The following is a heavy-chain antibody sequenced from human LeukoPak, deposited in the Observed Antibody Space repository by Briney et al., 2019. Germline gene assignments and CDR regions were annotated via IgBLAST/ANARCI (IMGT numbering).Heavy chain of an antibody. Sequence: SVNVSCKASGYTFTSYGISWVRQAPGQGLEWMGGIIPIFGTANYAQKFQGRVTITADESTSTAYMELSSLRSEDTAVYCCARALLRYCSSTSCYWFDPWGQGTLVTVSS. CDR1: GYTFTSYG. D-gene: IGHD2-2*01. CDR2: IIPIFGTA. J-gene: IGHJ5*02. CDR3: ARALLRYCSSTSCYWFDP. V-gene: IGHV1-69*13.